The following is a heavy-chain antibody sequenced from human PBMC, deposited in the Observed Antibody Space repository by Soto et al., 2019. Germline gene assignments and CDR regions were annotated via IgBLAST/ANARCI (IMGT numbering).Heavy chain of an antibody. V-gene: IGHV1-46*01. Sequence: QVQLVQSGAEVKKPGASVKVPCKASGYTFTSYYIHWLRQAPGQGLEWMGIINPSGGATSYAQKFQGRVTMTRDTSTSTVYMELSSLRSEDTAVYYCASPTTFDQWVCDYWGQGTLVTVSS. D-gene: IGHD3-16*01. CDR3: ASPTTFDQWVCDY. CDR2: INPSGGAT. J-gene: IGHJ4*02. CDR1: GYTFTSYY.